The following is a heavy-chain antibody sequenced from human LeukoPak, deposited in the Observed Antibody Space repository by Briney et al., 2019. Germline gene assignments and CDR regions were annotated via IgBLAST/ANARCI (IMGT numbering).Heavy chain of an antibody. CDR3: ARLSTSDRPYYYYGMDV. CDR2: IYTSGST. V-gene: IGHV4-61*02. Sequence: SETLSLTCTVSGGSISSGSYYWSWIRQPAGKGLEWIGRIYTSGSTNYNPSLKSRVTVSVDTSKNQFSLKLSSVTAADTAVYYCARLSTSDRPYYYYGMDVWGQGTTVTVSS. CDR1: GGSISSGSYY. D-gene: IGHD2-2*01. J-gene: IGHJ6*02.